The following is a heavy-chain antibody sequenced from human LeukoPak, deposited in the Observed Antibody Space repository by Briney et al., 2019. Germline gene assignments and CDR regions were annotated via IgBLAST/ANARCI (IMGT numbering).Heavy chain of an antibody. CDR2: IYYSGST. CDR3: AREYYDILTGEFAFDI. CDR1: GGSISSGGYY. J-gene: IGHJ3*02. D-gene: IGHD3-9*01. Sequence: PSQTLSLTCTVSGGSISSGGYYWSWIHQHPGKGLEWIGYIYYSGSTYYNPSLKSRVTISVDTSKNQFSLKLSSVTAADTAVYYCAREYYDILTGEFAFDIWGQGTMVTVSS. V-gene: IGHV4-31*03.